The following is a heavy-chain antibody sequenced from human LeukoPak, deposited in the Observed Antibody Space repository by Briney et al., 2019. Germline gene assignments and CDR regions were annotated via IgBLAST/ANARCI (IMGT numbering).Heavy chain of an antibody. CDR2: IYYSGST. V-gene: IGHV4-59*08. J-gene: IGHJ4*02. Sequence: SETLSLTCTVSGGSISSYYWSWIRQPPGKGLEWIGYIYYSGSTNYNPSLKSRVTISVDTSKNQFSLKLSFVTAADTAVYYCARLMGDYYDSSGYYNLPYYFDYWGQGTLVTVSS. CDR1: GGSISSYY. D-gene: IGHD3-22*01. CDR3: ARLMGDYYDSSGYYNLPYYFDY.